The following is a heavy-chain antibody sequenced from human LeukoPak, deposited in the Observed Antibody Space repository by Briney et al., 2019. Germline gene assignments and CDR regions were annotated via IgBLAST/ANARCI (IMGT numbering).Heavy chain of an antibody. J-gene: IGHJ4*02. Sequence: SGPALVKPTQTLTLTCTFSGFSLSTSGMCVSWIRQPPGKALEWLALIDWDDDKYYSTSLKTRLTISKDTSKNQVVLTMTNMDPVDTATYYCARTEYDFWSGYLFDYRGQGTLVTVSS. D-gene: IGHD3-3*01. V-gene: IGHV2-70*01. CDR2: IDWDDDK. CDR3: ARTEYDFWSGYLFDY. CDR1: GFSLSTSGMC.